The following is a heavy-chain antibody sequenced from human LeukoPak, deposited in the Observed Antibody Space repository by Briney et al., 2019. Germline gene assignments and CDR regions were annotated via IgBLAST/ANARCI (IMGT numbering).Heavy chain of an antibody. D-gene: IGHD6-19*01. V-gene: IGHV3-23*01. CDR1: GFTFSSYA. Sequence: GGSLRLSCAASGFTFSSYAMSWVRQAPGKGLEWVSAISGSGGSTYYADSVKGRFTIFRDNSKNTLYLQMNSLRAEDTAVYYCAKDLDSSGWRHLGYFDYWGQGTLVTVSS. J-gene: IGHJ4*02. CDR3: AKDLDSSGWRHLGYFDY. CDR2: ISGSGGST.